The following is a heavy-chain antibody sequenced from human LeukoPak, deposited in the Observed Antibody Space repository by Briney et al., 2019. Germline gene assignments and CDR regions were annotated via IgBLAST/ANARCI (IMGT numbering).Heavy chain of an antibody. CDR3: ARGRRWLQFGATFDY. V-gene: IGHV4-34*01. D-gene: IGHD5-24*01. CDR1: GGSFSGYY. Sequence: SETLSLTCAVYGGSFSGYYWSWIRLPPGKGLEWIGEINHSGSTNYNPSLKSRVTISVDTSKNQFSLKLSSVTAADTAVYYCARGRRWLQFGATFDYWGQGTLVTVSS. CDR2: INHSGST. J-gene: IGHJ4*02.